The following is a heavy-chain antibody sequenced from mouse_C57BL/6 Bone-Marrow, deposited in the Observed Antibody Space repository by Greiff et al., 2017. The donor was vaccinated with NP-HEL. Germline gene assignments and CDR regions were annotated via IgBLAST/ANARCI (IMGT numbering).Heavy chain of an antibody. D-gene: IGHD2-5*01. CDR1: GFNIKDDY. CDR2: IDPENGDT. Sequence: VQLQQSGAELVRPGASVKLSCTASGFNIKDDYMHWVKQRPEQGLEWIGWIDPENGDTEYASKFQGKATITADTSSNTAYLQLSSLSSEDTAVYYCTTRSNYAWVAYWGQGTLVTVSA. CDR3: TTRSNYAWVAY. J-gene: IGHJ3*01. V-gene: IGHV14-4*01.